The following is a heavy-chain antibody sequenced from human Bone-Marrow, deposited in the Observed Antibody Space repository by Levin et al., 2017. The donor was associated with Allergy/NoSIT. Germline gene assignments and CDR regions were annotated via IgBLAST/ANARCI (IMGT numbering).Heavy chain of an antibody. D-gene: IGHD3-22*01. CDR3: ARDTYYYDSSGYRIDY. J-gene: IGHJ4*02. Sequence: ASVKVSCKASGYTFTSYGISWVRQAPGQGLEWMGWISAYNGNTNYAQKLQGRVTMTTDTSTSTAYMELRSLRSDDTAVYYCARDTYYYDSSGYRIDYWGQGTLVTVSS. CDR2: ISAYNGNT. V-gene: IGHV1-18*01. CDR1: GYTFTSYG.